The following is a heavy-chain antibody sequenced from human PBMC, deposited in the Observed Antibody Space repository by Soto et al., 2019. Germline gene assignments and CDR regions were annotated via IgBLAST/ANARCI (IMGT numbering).Heavy chain of an antibody. V-gene: IGHV3-30-3*01. CDR3: ARASTQMATILLDAFDI. D-gene: IGHD5-12*01. CDR1: GFTFSSYA. Sequence: VQLLESGGGLVQPGGSLRLSCAASGFTFSSYAMHWVRQAPGKGLEWVAVISYDGSNKYYADSVKGRFTISRDNSKNTLYLQMNSLRAEDTAVYYCARASTQMATILLDAFDIWGQGTMVTVSS. J-gene: IGHJ3*02. CDR2: ISYDGSNK.